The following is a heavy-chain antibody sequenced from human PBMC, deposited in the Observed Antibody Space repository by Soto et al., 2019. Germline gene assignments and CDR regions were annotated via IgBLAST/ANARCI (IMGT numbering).Heavy chain of an antibody. V-gene: IGHV3-49*04. CDR2: IRSKAYGGTT. CDR3: TRGTRPDGMDV. D-gene: IGHD6-6*01. J-gene: IGHJ6*02. CDR1: GFTFGDYA. Sequence: GGSLRLSCTGSGFTFGDYAMSWVRRAPGKGHEWVGFIRSKAYGGTTEWAASVRGRFTFSRDDSKRIAYLQMNSLKAEDTGVYWCTRGTRPDGMDVWGQGTTVTVYS.